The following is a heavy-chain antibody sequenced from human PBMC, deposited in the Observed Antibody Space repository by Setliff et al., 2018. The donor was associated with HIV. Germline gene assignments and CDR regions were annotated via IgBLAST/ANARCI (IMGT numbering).Heavy chain of an antibody. CDR3: ARHYFDSGSPFNF. CDR2: VYYTGST. CDR1: GGSIGSGGSY. D-gene: IGHD3-10*01. J-gene: IGHJ4*02. V-gene: IGHV4-61*08. Sequence: SETLSLTCTVSGGSIGSGGSYWSWIRQHPGKGLEWIGYVYYTGSTHYNPSLKSRVSISVDTSENRFSLRLSSMTAADTAVYYCARHYFDSGSPFNFWGQGAPVTVSS.